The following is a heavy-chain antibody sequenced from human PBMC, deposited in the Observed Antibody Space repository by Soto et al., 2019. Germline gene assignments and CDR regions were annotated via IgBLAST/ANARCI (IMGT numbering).Heavy chain of an antibody. V-gene: IGHV3-30-3*01. CDR3: ARDLDGSVTVLDY. Sequence: QVQLVESGGGVVQPGRSLRLSCAASAFTFSTYAMHWVRQAPGKGLEWVAVISYDGSNKSYADSVKGRFTISRDNSKNTLYLQMNSLRAEDTAVYYWARDLDGSVTVLDYWGRGTLVTVST. J-gene: IGHJ4*02. CDR1: AFTFSTYA. CDR2: ISYDGSNK. D-gene: IGHD1-26*01.